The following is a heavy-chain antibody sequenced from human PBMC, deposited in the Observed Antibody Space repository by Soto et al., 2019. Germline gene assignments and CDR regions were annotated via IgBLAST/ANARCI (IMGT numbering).Heavy chain of an antibody. V-gene: IGHV5-51*01. CDR2: IYPGDSDT. CDR1: GYSFTSYW. CDR3: AKYGSGNTHSGRADVYYYGMDV. Sequence: GESLKISCKGSGYSFTSYWIGWVRQMPGKGLEWMGIIYPGDSDTRYSPSFQGQVTISADKSISTAYLQWSSLKASDTAMYYCAKYGSGNTHSGRADVYYYGMDVWGQGTTVTVSS. D-gene: IGHD3-10*01. J-gene: IGHJ6*02.